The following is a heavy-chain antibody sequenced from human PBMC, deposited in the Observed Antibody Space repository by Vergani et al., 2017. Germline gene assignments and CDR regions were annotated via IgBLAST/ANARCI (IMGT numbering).Heavy chain of an antibody. CDR2: MYHSGST. CDR1: GGSMSGYY. V-gene: IGHV4-59*12. Sequence: QVRLQESGPGLVKPSETLSLTCSVSGGSMSGYYWSWIRQPPGKELEWIGYMYHSGSTNYNPSLETRVTISGDTSKNQFSLQLNSVTPEDTAVYYCARDRGYDFWSGYYPWWYFDLWGRGTLVTVSS. CDR3: ARDRGYDFWSGYYPWWYFDL. J-gene: IGHJ2*01. D-gene: IGHD3-3*01.